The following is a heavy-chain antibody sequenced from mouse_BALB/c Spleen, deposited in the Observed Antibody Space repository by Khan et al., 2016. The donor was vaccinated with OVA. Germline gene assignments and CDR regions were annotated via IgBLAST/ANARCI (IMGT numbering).Heavy chain of an antibody. Sequence: VQLQESGAELVKPGASVKLSCKASGYTFTSYYMYWVKQRPGQGLEWIGEINPSNGGTNFNEKFKSKATLTVDKSSSTAYMQFTSLTSEDSAVYYCTRGGYGCFAYWGQGTLVTVSA. J-gene: IGHJ3*01. CDR1: GYTFTSYY. V-gene: IGHV1S81*02. CDR2: INPSNGGT. CDR3: TRGGYGCFAY. D-gene: IGHD2-2*01.